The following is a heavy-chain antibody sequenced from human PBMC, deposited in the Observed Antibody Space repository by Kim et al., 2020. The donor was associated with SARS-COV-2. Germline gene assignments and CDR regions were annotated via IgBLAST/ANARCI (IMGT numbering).Heavy chain of an antibody. CDR1: GFTFDDYA. D-gene: IGHD3-22*01. J-gene: IGHJ1*01. CDR3: SKGTIYDSSGYYDG. CDR2: ISWNSGSI. Sequence: GGSLRLSCAASGFTFDDYAMHWVRQAPGKGLEWVSGISWNSGSIGYADSVKGRFTISRDNAKNSLYLQMNSLRAEDTALYYCSKGTIYDSSGYYDGWGQG. V-gene: IGHV3-9*01.